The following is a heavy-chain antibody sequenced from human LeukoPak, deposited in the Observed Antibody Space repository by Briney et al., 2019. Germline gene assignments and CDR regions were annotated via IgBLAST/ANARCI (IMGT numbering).Heavy chain of an antibody. V-gene: IGHV3-43*02. CDR3: AKDDQHHPYYDFWSGLLWGIDY. CDR2: ISGDGGST. D-gene: IGHD3-3*01. J-gene: IGHJ4*02. Sequence: GGSLRLSCVPSGVSFYVFPIQWVRQAPGKGLEWVSLISGDGGSTYYADSVKGRFTISRDNSKNSLYLQMNSLRTEDTALYYCAKDDQHHPYYDFWSGLLWGIDYWGQGTLVTVSS. CDR1: GVSFYVFP.